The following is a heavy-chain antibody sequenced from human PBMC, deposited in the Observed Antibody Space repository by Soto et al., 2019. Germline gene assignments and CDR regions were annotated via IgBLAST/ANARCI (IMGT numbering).Heavy chain of an antibody. CDR1: GGSISSGSYY. D-gene: IGHD3-10*01. Sequence: SETLSLTCTVSGGSISSGSYYWGWIRQPPGKGLEWIASIYYSGSTYYNPSLKSRVTIFVDTSKNQFSLKLSSVTAADTALYYCARQGYYGSGSYYKLRWFDPWGQGTLVTVSS. CDR3: ARQGYYGSGSYYKLRWFDP. CDR2: IYYSGST. V-gene: IGHV4-39*01. J-gene: IGHJ5*02.